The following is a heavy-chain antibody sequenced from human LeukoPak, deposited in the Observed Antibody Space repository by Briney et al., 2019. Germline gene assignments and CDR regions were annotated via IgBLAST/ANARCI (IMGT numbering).Heavy chain of an antibody. CDR3: AREDGDYVSQYYFDY. J-gene: IGHJ4*02. V-gene: IGHV1-2*04. D-gene: IGHD4-17*01. CDR2: INPNSGGT. Sequence: ASVTVSCKASGYTFTGYYMHWVRQAPGQGLEWMGWINPNSGGTNYAQKFQGWVTMTRDTSISTAYMELSRLRSDDTAVYYCAREDGDYVSQYYFDYWGQGTLVTVSS. CDR1: GYTFTGYY.